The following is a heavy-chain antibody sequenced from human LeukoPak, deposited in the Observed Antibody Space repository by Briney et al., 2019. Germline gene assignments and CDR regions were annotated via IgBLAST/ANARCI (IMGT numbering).Heavy chain of an antibody. V-gene: IGHV3-15*01. CDR3: TTDRGDYGSGTYEIYYYYMDV. D-gene: IGHD3-10*01. Sequence: PGGSLRLSCTASGFTFSNAWMSWVRQAPGKGLEWVGRIKSKTDGGTTDYAAPVKGRFTISRDDSKNTLYLQMNSLKTEDTAVYYRTTDRGDYGSGTYEIYYYYMDVWGKGTTVTVSS. CDR1: GFTFSNAW. CDR2: IKSKTDGGTT. J-gene: IGHJ6*03.